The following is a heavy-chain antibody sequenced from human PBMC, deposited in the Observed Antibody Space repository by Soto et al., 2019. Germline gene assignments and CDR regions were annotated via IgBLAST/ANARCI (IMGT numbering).Heavy chain of an antibody. D-gene: IGHD3-10*01. CDR3: ARVREYYGSGRVSNDY. Sequence: QVQLVQSGAEVKKPGASVKVSCKASGYTFTSYGISWVRQAPGQGLEWMGWISAYNGNTNYAQKLQGRVTMTXXTXTXIANMELRSLRSDDTAVYYCARVREYYGSGRVSNDYWGQGTLVTVSS. J-gene: IGHJ4*02. CDR2: ISAYNGNT. V-gene: IGHV1-18*01. CDR1: GYTFTSYG.